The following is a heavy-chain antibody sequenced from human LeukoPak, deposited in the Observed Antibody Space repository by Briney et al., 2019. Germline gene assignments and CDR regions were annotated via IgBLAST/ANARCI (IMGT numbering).Heavy chain of an antibody. CDR3: ARGVTMIGRLRFDP. D-gene: IGHD3-22*01. Sequence: SETLSLTCTVSGYSISSGYYWGWIRQPPGKGLEWIGSIYHSGSTYYNPSLKSRVTISVDTSKNQFSLKLSSVTAADTAVYYCARGVTMIGRLRFDPWGQGTLVTVSS. CDR2: IYHSGST. V-gene: IGHV4-38-2*02. CDR1: GYSISSGYY. J-gene: IGHJ5*02.